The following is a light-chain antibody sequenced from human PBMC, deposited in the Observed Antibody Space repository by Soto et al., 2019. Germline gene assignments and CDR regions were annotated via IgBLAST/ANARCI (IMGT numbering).Light chain of an antibody. CDR2: EVT. J-gene: IGLJ1*01. Sequence: QSVLTQPPSSSGSPGQSVTISCTGSSNDVGAYNYVSWYQQHPGKAPKLIIYEVTKRPSGVPDRFSGSKSGNTASLTVSGLQADDEDDYFCGSDASSDNYVFGTGTKVTVL. CDR1: SNDVGAYNY. V-gene: IGLV2-8*01. CDR3: GSDASSDNYV.